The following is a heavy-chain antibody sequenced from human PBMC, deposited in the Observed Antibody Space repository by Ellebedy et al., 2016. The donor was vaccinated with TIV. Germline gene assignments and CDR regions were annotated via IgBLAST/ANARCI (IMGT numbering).Heavy chain of an antibody. CDR2: ISGSGGST. Sequence: GESLKISCAASGFTFSSYAMSWVRQAPGKGLEWVSAISGSGGSTYYADSVKGRFTISRDNSKNTLYLQMNSLRAEDTAVYYCAKDLDSSGTNWFDPWGQGTLVTVSS. D-gene: IGHD3-22*01. CDR1: GFTFSSYA. V-gene: IGHV3-23*01. CDR3: AKDLDSSGTNWFDP. J-gene: IGHJ5*02.